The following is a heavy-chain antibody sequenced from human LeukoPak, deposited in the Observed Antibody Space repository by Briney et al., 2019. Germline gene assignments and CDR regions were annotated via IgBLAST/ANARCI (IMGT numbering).Heavy chain of an antibody. J-gene: IGHJ3*02. D-gene: IGHD2-15*01. CDR3: ARGLPPETDIVVVVAARGASDAFDI. V-gene: IGHV4-39*07. CDR2: IYYSGST. Sequence: SETLSLTCTVSGCSISSSGYYWGWIRQPPGKGLEWIGSIYYSGSTYYNPSLKSRVTISVDTSKNQFSLKLSSVTAADTAVYYCARGLPPETDIVVVVAARGASDAFDIWGQGTMVTVSS. CDR1: GCSISSSGYY.